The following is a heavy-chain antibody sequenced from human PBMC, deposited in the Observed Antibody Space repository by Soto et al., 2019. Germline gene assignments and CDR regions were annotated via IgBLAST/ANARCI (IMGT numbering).Heavy chain of an antibody. CDR2: VKREIDGGTI. V-gene: IGHV3-15*01. CDR3: TVGDYGD. J-gene: IGHJ4*02. CDR1: GLTARAVY. D-gene: IGHD3-10*01. Sequence: EVHLVASGGGLVKPGGSLRLSCPASGLTARAVYLSWVRQPPGKGLEWVGHVKREIDGGTIDYAAPVKGRFTISRDDSENTLYLQMNSLKTDDTAVYYCTVGDYGDWGQGTLVTVSP.